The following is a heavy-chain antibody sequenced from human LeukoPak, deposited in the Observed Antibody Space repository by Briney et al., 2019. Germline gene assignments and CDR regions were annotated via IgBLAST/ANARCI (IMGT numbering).Heavy chain of an antibody. J-gene: IGHJ4*02. V-gene: IGHV3-74*01. CDR1: GFTFSTYW. D-gene: IGHD3-22*01. Sequence: PGGSLRLSCAASGFTFSTYWMHWVRQAPGKGLVWVSRINGDGISTNYADSVKGRFTISRDNAKNTLYLQMNSLRAEDTAVYYCARDQNYYYDSSGYYSFDYWGQGTLVTVSS. CDR2: INGDGIST. CDR3: ARDQNYYYDSSGYYSFDY.